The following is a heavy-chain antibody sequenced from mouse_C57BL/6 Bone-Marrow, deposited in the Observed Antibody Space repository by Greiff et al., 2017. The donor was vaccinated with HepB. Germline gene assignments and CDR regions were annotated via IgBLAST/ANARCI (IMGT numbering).Heavy chain of an antibody. D-gene: IGHD1-1*01. V-gene: IGHV5-12*01. CDR2: ISNGGGST. CDR1: GFTFSDYY. CDR3: ARDYGSSPYYAMDY. Sequence: EVKVVESGGGLVQPGGSLKLSCAASGFTFSDYYMYWVRQTPEKRLEWVAYISNGGGSTYYPDTVKGRFTISRDNAKNTLYLQMSRLKSEDTAMYYCARDYGSSPYYAMDYWGQGTSVTVSS. J-gene: IGHJ4*01.